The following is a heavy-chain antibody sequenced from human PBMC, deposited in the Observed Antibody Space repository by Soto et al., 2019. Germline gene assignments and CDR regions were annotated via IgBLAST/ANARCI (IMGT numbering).Heavy chain of an antibody. V-gene: IGHV4-39*01. CDR3: DGIRYFDWSLYSSGWYLFDY. J-gene: IGHJ4*02. D-gene: IGHD3-9*01. CDR2: MYYSGST. CDR1: GGSISSSSYY. Sequence: SETLSLTCTVSGGSISSSSYYWGWIRQPPGKGLKWIGSMYYSGSTYYNPSLKSRVTISVDTSKKQFSLKLSSVTAADTFFYSGDGIRYFDWSLYSSGWYLFDYWGQGTLVTVSS.